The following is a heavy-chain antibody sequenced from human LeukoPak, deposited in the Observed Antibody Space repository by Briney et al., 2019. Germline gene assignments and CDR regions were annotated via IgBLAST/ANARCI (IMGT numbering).Heavy chain of an antibody. CDR1: GGSISSSTYY. CDR2: IYYSGST. J-gene: IGHJ3*02. V-gene: IGHV4-39*01. D-gene: IGHD2-15*01. CDR3: ARGSGYCSGGSCYSDAFDI. Sequence: SETLSLTCTVSGGSISSSTYYWGWIRQPPGKGLEWIGSIYYSGSTYYNPSLKSRVTISVDTSKNQFSLKLSSVTAADTAVYYCARGSGYCSGGSCYSDAFDIWGQGTMVTVSS.